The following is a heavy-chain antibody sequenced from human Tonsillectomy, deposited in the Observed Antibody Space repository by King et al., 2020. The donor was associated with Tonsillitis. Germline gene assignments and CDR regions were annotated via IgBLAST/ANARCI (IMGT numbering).Heavy chain of an antibody. CDR1: GFTFDDYA. V-gene: IGHV3-43*02. CDR3: AKEPGWDPTGGGY. CDR2: ISGDGGNT. Sequence: VQLVESGGGVVQPGGSLRLSCAASGFTFDDYAMHWVRPAPGKGLEWVSLISGDGGNTYYADSVKGRFTISRDNSKNSLYLQMNSLRTEDTALYYCAKEPGWDPTGGGYWGQGTLVTVSS. D-gene: IGHD7-27*01. J-gene: IGHJ4*02.